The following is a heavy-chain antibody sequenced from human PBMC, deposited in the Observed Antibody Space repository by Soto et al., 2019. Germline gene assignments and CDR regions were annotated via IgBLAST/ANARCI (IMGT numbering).Heavy chain of an antibody. CDR1: GGSISSGGYY. CDR2: IYYSGST. D-gene: IGHD2-15*01. Sequence: PSETLSLTCTVSGGSISSGGYYWSWIRQHPGKGLEWIGYIYYSGSTYYNPSLKSRVTISVDTSKNQFSLKLSSVTAADTAVYYCARGPVVTQNYFDYWGQGTLVTVSS. J-gene: IGHJ4*02. V-gene: IGHV4-31*03. CDR3: ARGPVVTQNYFDY.